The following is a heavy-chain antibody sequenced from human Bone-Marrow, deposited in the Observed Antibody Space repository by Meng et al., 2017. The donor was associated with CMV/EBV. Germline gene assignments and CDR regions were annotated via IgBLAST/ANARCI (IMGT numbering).Heavy chain of an antibody. V-gene: IGHV1-2*02. CDR2: INPNSGGT. CDR3: ARDKVASSGWYDY. J-gene: IGHJ4*02. CDR1: GYTFTGYY. D-gene: IGHD6-19*01. Sequence: QGQLVQSGAEVKKPGASVKVSCTASGYTFTGYYMHWVRQAPGQGLEWMGWINPNSGGTNYAQKFQGRVTMTRDTSISTAYMELSRLRSDDTAVYYCARDKVASSGWYDYWGQGTLVTVAS.